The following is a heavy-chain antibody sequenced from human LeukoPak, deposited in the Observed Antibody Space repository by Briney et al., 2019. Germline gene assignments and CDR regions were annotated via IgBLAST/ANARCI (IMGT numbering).Heavy chain of an antibody. J-gene: IGHJ4*02. CDR3: ARDFDSSGSYYGVFDY. CDR2: ITGNGGAT. Sequence: GGSLRLSCAASGFTFSYYAMSWVRQAPGKGLEWVLAITGNGGATYNADSVKGRFTISRDSSKNTLFLQMNSLRAEDTAVYYCARDFDSSGSYYGVFDYWGQGTLVTVSS. V-gene: IGHV3-23*01. CDR1: GFTFSYYA. D-gene: IGHD3-22*01.